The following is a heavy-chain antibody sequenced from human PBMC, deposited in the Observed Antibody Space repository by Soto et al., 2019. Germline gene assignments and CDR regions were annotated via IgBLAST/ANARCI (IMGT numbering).Heavy chain of an antibody. D-gene: IGHD3-3*01. CDR2: ISGSGGST. V-gene: IGHV3-23*01. CDR3: AKGRLRLFLLAY. CDR1: GFTFSSYA. Sequence: EVQLLESGGGLVQPGGSLRLSCAASGFTFSSYAMSWVRQAPGKGREWVSAISGSGGSTYYADSVKGRFTISRDNSKNTLYLQMNSLRDEDTAVYYCAKGRLRLFLLAYWGQGALVTVSS. J-gene: IGHJ4*02.